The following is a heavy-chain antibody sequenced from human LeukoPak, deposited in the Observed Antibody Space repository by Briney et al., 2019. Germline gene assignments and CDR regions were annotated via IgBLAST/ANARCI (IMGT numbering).Heavy chain of an antibody. CDR1: EFDFFSYG. CDR3: ARELPREVTFDS. D-gene: IGHD2-21*02. Sequence: GGSLRLSCVASEFDFFSYGMQWVRQAPGKGLVWVSRIFTDGSTTSYADSVKGRFTISRDNAKNTLYLEMKSLRVEDTAVYYCARELPREVTFDSWGQGALVTVSP. CDR2: IFTDGSTT. J-gene: IGHJ4*01. V-gene: IGHV3-74*01.